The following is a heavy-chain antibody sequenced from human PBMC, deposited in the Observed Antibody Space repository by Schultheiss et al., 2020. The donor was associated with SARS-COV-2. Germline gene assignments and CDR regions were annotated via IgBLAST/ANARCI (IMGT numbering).Heavy chain of an antibody. Sequence: GESLKISCAASGFTFDDYAMHWVRQAPGKGLEWVAVIWYDGSNKYYADSVKGRFTISRDNSKNTLYLQMNSLRAEDTAVYYCARRVPAAIYFDYWGQGTLVTVSS. D-gene: IGHD2-2*01. CDR2: IWYDGSNK. CDR1: GFTFDDYA. V-gene: IGHV3-33*08. J-gene: IGHJ4*02. CDR3: ARRVPAAIYFDY.